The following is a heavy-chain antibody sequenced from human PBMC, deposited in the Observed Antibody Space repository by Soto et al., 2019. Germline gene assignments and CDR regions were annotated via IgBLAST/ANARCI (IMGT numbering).Heavy chain of an antibody. CDR1: GYIFTNYW. CDR2: IYPGDSDT. D-gene: IGHD2-2*01. CDR3: XRHESRYDNGMDV. J-gene: IGHJ6*02. Sequence: SLKISCRGSGYIFTNYWIAWVRQMPGKGLEWMGVIYPGDSDTRYSPSFKGQVTISADKSITTAYLQWSGLKASDTAMYYCXRHESRYDNGMDVWGQGTTITVSS. V-gene: IGHV5-51*01.